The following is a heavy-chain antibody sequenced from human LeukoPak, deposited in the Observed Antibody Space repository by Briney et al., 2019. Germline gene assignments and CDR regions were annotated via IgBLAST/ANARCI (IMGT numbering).Heavy chain of an antibody. CDR2: IYYSGST. CDR3: ARGGQWDIVVVPAAPGDAFDI. CDR1: GGSISSYY. Sequence: PSETLSLTCTVSGGSISSYYWSWIRQPPGKGLEWIGYIYYSGSTNYNPSLKSRVTISVDTSKNQFSLKLSSVTAADTAVYYCARGGQWDIVVVPAAPGDAFDIWGQGTMVTVSS. V-gene: IGHV4-59*12. D-gene: IGHD2-2*01. J-gene: IGHJ3*02.